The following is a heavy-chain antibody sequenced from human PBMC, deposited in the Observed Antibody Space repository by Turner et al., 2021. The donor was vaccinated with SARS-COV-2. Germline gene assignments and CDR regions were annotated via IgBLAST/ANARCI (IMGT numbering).Heavy chain of an antibody. CDR2: INPNSGGT. CDR1: GHTFSGNF. D-gene: IGHD3-16*01. CDR3: ARDSIPTGKTRFGVGVPTDF. J-gene: IGHJ4*02. Sequence: VQLVQSGAEVKKPGASVQVSCRASGHTFSGNFIHWVRQAPGQGLEGVGYINPNSGGTPYAQKVQGRVPMTRETSISTADMELSWLRSDDTAMYYCARDSIPTGKTRFGVGVPTDFWGQGTLVTVSS. V-gene: IGHV1-2*02.